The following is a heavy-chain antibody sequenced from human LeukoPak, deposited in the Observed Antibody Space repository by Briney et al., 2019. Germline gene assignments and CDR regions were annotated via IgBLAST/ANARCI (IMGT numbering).Heavy chain of an antibody. CDR1: GGSISSGSYY. J-gene: IGHJ5*02. D-gene: IGHD3-10*01. V-gene: IGHV4-39*01. CDR2: INHSGSS. CDR3: ARHRGSSTLITMVRGVISGYNWFDP. Sequence: SETLSLTCTVSGGSISSGSYYWSWIRQPPGKGLEWIGEINHSGSSNYNPSLKSRVTISVDTSKNQFSLKLSSVTAADTAVYYCARHRGSSTLITMVRGVISGYNWFDPWGQGTLVTVSS.